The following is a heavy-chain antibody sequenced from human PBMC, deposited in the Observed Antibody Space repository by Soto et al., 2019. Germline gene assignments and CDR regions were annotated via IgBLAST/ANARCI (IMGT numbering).Heavy chain of an antibody. D-gene: IGHD5-18*01. CDR2: TIPILGAV. J-gene: IGHJ6*02. CDR3: ARDTATVTGLYHSGMDV. V-gene: IGHV1-69*08. CDR1: RGTFISFT. Sequence: GSSVKVSCKASRGTFISFTFIWVREAPGQGLEWMGQTIPILGAVNYAQKFQGRGTITADESTSTAYMELSSLRSEDTAVYYCARDTATVTGLYHSGMDVWGQGTTVTVSS.